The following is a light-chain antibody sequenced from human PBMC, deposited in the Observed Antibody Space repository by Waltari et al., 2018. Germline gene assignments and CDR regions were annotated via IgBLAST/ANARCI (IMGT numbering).Light chain of an antibody. CDR3: QQYDNWHGT. J-gene: IGKJ1*01. CDR2: GAS. V-gene: IGKV3-15*01. CDR1: QSIRSN. Sequence: IVMTQSPATLSVFPGERATLSCRASQSIRSNLAWYQHKPGQAPRLLIYGASTRATGIPARFSGSGSGTEFTLTISSLQSEDFAVYFCQQYDNWHGTFGQGTKVEIK.